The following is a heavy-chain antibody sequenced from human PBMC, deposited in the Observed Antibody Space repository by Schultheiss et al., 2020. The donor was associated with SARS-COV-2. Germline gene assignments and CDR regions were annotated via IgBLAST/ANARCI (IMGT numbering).Heavy chain of an antibody. D-gene: IGHD7-27*01. V-gene: IGHV3-9*01. CDR3: AKGFPLLTGDSSPPSN. J-gene: IGHJ4*02. CDR1: GFTFDDYA. CDR2: ISWNSGSI. Sequence: GGSLRLSCAASGFTFDDYAMHWVRQAPGKGLEWVSGISWNSGSIGYADSVKGRFTISRDNAKNSLYLQMSSLRAEDTALYYCAKGFPLLTGDSSPPSNWGQGTLVTVSS.